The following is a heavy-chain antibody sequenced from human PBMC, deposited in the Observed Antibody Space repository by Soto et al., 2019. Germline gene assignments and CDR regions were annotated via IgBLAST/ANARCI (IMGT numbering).Heavy chain of an antibody. CDR3: ARTTARLLWFGESRAFDI. Sequence: ASVKVSCKASGYTFTSYDINWVRQATGQGLEWMGWMNPNSGNTGYAQKFQGRVTMTRNTSISTAYMELSSLRSEDTALYYCARTTARLLWFGESRAFDIWGQGTMVTVSS. J-gene: IGHJ3*02. D-gene: IGHD3-10*01. V-gene: IGHV1-8*01. CDR2: MNPNSGNT. CDR1: GYTFTSYD.